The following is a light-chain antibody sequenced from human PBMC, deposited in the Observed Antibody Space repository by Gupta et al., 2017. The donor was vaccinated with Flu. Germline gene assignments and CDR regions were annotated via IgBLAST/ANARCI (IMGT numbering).Light chain of an antibody. CDR2: KVS. CDR3: MQGTHWPPYT. Sequence: DVVLTQSPLSLPVTLGQPASISCRSSQSLVHSEGDTFLTWFQQRPGQSPRRLIYKVSNRDSGVPDRFSGSGSGTDFTLKISRVEAEDVGVYYCMQGTHWPPYTFGQGTKLGIK. V-gene: IGKV2-30*02. J-gene: IGKJ2*01. CDR1: QSLVHSEGDTF.